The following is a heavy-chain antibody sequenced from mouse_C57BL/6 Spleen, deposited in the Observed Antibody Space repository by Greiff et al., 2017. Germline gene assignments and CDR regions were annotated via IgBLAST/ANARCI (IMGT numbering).Heavy chain of an antibody. J-gene: IGHJ1*03. CDR1: GYSFTDYN. V-gene: IGHV1-39*01. Sequence: VQLKQSGPELVKPGASVKISCKASGYSFTDYNMNWVKQSNGKSLEWIGVINPNYGTTSYNQKFKGKATLTVDQSSSTAYMQLNSLTSEDSAVYYCAKETTIVKYFDVWGTGTTVTVSS. D-gene: IGHD2-5*01. CDR2: INPNYGTT. CDR3: AKETTIVKYFDV.